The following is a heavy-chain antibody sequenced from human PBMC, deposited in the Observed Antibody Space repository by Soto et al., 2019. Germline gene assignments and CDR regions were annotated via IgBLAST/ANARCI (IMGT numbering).Heavy chain of an antibody. Sequence: GEPLKISCKGSGYSFTSYWIGWVRQMPGKGLEWMGSIYPGDSDARYSPSFQGQVTISADKSISTAYLQWSSLKASDTTMYYCATLPTYDSSGYDSWGQGTLVTVSS. J-gene: IGHJ4*02. D-gene: IGHD3-22*01. CDR2: IYPGDSDA. CDR3: ATLPTYDSSGYDS. V-gene: IGHV5-51*01. CDR1: GYSFTSYW.